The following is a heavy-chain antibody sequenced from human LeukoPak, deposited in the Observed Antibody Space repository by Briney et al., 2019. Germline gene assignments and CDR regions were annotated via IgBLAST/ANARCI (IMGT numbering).Heavy chain of an antibody. CDR1: GFTFSSYA. CDR2: ISGSGGST. CDR3: AKDRPMVRGVIISGYFQH. Sequence: GGSLRLSCAASGFTFSSYAMNWVRQAPGKGLEWVSGISGSGGSTDYADSVKGRLTISRDNSKNTLYLQMNSLRAEDTAVYYCAKDRPMVRGVIISGYFQHWGQGTLVTVSS. V-gene: IGHV3-23*01. J-gene: IGHJ1*01. D-gene: IGHD3-10*01.